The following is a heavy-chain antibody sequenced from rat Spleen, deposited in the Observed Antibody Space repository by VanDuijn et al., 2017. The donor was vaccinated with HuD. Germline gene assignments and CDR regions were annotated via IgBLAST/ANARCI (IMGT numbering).Heavy chain of an antibody. CDR3: TRAVYNNYFDY. CDR2: ITNTGGSI. J-gene: IGHJ2*01. D-gene: IGHD1-10*01. V-gene: IGHV5-22*01. Sequence: EVQLVESGGGFVQPGRSMKLSCAASGFTFDDYYMAWVRQAPKKGLEWVASITNTGGSIYYPDSVKGRFTISRDNAQNTLYLQMNSLRSEDTATYYCTRAVYNNYFDYWGQGVMVTVSS. CDR1: GFTFDDYY.